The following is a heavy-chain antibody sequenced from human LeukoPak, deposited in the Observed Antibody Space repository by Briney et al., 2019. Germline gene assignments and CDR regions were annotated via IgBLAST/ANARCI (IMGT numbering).Heavy chain of an antibody. CDR2: ISSSSRYI. Sequence: GGSLRLSCAASGFTFSSYSMNWGRVAPGKGLEWVSSISSSSRYIYFADSLNGRFTISRDNAKNSLYLQMNSLRAEDTAVYYCARVLEAASFDYWGQGILVTVSS. CDR3: ARVLEAASFDY. D-gene: IGHD6-25*01. CDR1: GFTFSSYS. J-gene: IGHJ4*02. V-gene: IGHV3-21*01.